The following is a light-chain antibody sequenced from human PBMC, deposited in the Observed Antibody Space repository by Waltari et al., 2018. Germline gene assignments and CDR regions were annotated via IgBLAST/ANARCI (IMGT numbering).Light chain of an antibody. Sequence: DIQMTQSPSSLSASVGDRVTITCRASQTISTYLNWYHKKPGKAPKLLIYAASTLQSGVSSRFSGTGSGTDFTLTISSLQPEDFVTYFCQQSYDTPYTFGQGTKVEIK. CDR3: QQSYDTPYT. V-gene: IGKV1-39*01. CDR2: AAS. CDR1: QTISTY. J-gene: IGKJ2*01.